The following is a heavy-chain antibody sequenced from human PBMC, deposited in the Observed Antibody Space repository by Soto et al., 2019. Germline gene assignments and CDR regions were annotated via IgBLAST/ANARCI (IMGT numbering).Heavy chain of an antibody. CDR2: ISYDGSNK. Sequence: PGGSLRLSCAASGFTFSSYGMHWVRQAPGKGLEWVAVISYDGSNKYYADSVKGRFTISRDNSKNTLYLQMNSLRAEDTAVYYCAKDRPPSRTRARPGTSDYWGLGT. CDR1: GFTFSSYG. D-gene: IGHD1-26*01. J-gene: IGHJ4*02. V-gene: IGHV3-30*18. CDR3: AKDRPPSRTRARPGTSDY.